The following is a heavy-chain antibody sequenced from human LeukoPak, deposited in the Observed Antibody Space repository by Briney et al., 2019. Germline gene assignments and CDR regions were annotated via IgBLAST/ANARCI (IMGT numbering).Heavy chain of an antibody. CDR1: GGSLSGYY. D-gene: IGHD3-22*01. Sequence: SETLSLTCAVYGGSLSGYYWSWIRQHPGKGLEWIGYTYYSGSTYYNPSLKSRVTISVDTSKNQFSLKLSSVTAADTAVYYCARVNRYYDSSGLDYWGQGTLVTVSS. J-gene: IGHJ4*02. V-gene: IGHV4-31*11. CDR3: ARVNRYYDSSGLDY. CDR2: TYYSGST.